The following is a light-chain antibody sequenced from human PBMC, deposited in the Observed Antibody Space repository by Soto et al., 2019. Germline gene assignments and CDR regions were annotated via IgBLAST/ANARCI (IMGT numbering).Light chain of an antibody. CDR3: QQYNSHSSYT. J-gene: IGKJ2*01. CDR2: TAS. V-gene: IGKV1-5*03. Sequence: DIQMTQSPSTLSASVGDRVTITCRASQSISTWLAGYQQKPGKAPKLLIYTASRLEGGVPPTFSGSGSGTEFTLTTSSLQPDAFATYYCQQYNSHSSYTFGQGTKLEIK. CDR1: QSISTW.